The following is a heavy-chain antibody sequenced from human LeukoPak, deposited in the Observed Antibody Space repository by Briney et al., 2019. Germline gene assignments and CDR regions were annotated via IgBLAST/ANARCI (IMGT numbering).Heavy chain of an antibody. V-gene: IGHV3-21*01. CDR3: ARGGGYSYGLPFDY. CDR2: ISSSSSHI. J-gene: IGHJ4*02. D-gene: IGHD5-18*01. Sequence: GGSLRLSCAASGFTFSSYAMSWVRQAPGKGLEWVSTISSSSSHIYYADSVKGRFTVSRDNAKNSLYLQMNSLRAEDTAVYYCARGGGYSYGLPFDYWGQGTLVTVSS. CDR1: GFTFSSYA.